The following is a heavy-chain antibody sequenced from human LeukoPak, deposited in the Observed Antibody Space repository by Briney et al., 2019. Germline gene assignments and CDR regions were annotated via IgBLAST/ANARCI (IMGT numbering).Heavy chain of an antibody. Sequence: ASVKVSCKASGYTFTGYYMHWVRQAPGQGLEWMGWINPNSGGTNYAQKFQGRVTMTRDTSISTAYMELSRLRSDGTAVYYCARLHDYGVASDYWGQGTLVTVSS. J-gene: IGHJ4*02. D-gene: IGHD4-17*01. CDR1: GYTFTGYY. V-gene: IGHV1-2*02. CDR3: ARLHDYGVASDY. CDR2: INPNSGGT.